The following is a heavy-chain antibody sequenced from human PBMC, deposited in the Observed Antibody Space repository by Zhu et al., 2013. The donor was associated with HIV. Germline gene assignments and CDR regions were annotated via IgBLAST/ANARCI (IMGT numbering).Heavy chain of an antibody. CDR2: ISGYNGNT. CDR3: ARWVGAIPSYYYGMDV. D-gene: IGHD1-26*01. Sequence: QLVQSGGEVKKPGASVKVSCEASGYTLNTYGITWVRQAPRQGLEWMGWISGYNGNTKYAQKFQGRVTMTTGTSTNTAYMELRSLTSDDTAVYYCARWVGAIPSYYYGMDVWGQGTTITVSS. CDR1: GYTLNTYG. J-gene: IGHJ6*02. V-gene: IGHV1-18*01.